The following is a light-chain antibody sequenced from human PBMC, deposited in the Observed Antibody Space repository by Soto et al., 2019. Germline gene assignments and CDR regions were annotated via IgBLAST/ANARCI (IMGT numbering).Light chain of an antibody. J-gene: IGKJ4*01. V-gene: IGKV3-20*01. CDR2: GAS. CDR3: QQYGSTPFA. Sequence: EIVLTQSPGTLSLSPGERATLSCRASQSVSSSYLAWYQQHPGQAPRLLVYGASSRAPGIPDRFSGSGSGTDFTLTISRLEREDFAVYYCQQYGSTPFAFGGGTKVDIE. CDR1: QSVSSSY.